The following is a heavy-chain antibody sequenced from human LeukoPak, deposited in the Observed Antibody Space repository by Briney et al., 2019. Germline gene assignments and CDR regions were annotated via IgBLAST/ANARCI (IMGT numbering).Heavy chain of an antibody. CDR3: ARDTSYGSGSYYIIPWFDP. CDR1: GYSISGGYY. D-gene: IGHD3-10*01. CDR2: INHSGST. Sequence: PSETLSLTCTVSGYSISGGYYWSWIRQPPGKGLEWIGEINHSGSTNYNPSPKSRVTISVDTSKNQFSLKLSSVTAADTAVYYCARDTSYGSGSYYIIPWFDPWGQGTLVTVSS. V-gene: IGHV4-38-2*02. J-gene: IGHJ5*02.